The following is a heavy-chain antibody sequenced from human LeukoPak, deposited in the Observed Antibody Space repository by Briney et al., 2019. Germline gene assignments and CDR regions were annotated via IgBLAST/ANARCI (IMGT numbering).Heavy chain of an antibody. D-gene: IGHD6-13*01. CDR2: FYYTETT. CDR1: GGSVTSGNYY. J-gene: IGHJ4*02. CDR3: ARHLDGDRAGYTSSWFDY. V-gene: IGHV4-61*03. Sequence: PSETLSLTCTVSGGSVTSGNYYWSWIRQPPGKGLEWIGNFYYTETTNYNPSLKSRVTISLDTSKNHFSLKLSSVTAADSAVYYCARHLDGDRAGYTSSWFDYWGQGTLVTASS.